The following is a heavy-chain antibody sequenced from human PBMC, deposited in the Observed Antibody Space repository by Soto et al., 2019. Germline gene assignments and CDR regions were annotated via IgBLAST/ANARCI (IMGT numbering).Heavy chain of an antibody. V-gene: IGHV5-51*01. CDR1: GYSFTSYW. D-gene: IGHD6-13*01. CDR3: ARTSAAGKYYYGMDV. J-gene: IGHJ6*02. Sequence: PGESLRISCKGAGYSFTSYWIGWVRQMPGKGLEWMGIIYPGDSDTRYSPSFQGQVTISADKSISTAYLQWSSLKASDTAMYYCARTSAAGKYYYGMDVWGQGTTVTVSS. CDR2: IYPGDSDT.